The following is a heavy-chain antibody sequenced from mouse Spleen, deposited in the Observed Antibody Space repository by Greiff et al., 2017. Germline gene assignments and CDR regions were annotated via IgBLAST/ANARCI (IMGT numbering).Heavy chain of an antibody. CDR1: GYAFSSSW. V-gene: IGHV1-82*01. J-gene: IGHJ4*01. Sequence: QVQLQQSGPELVKPGASVKISCKASGYAFSSSWMNWVKQRPGKGLEWIGRIYPGDGDTNYNGKFKGKATLTADKSSSTAYMQLSSLTSEDSAVYFCARWLLRARDSWCQGTSVTVSS. CDR2: IYPGDGDT. CDR3: ARWLLRARDS. D-gene: IGHD2-3*01.